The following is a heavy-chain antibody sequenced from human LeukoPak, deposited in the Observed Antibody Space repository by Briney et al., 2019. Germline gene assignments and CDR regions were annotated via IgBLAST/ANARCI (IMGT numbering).Heavy chain of an antibody. CDR3: AKGVGQYGGGYYFDY. CDR2: ISGSGGST. J-gene: IGHJ4*02. CDR1: GFTFSSYG. D-gene: IGHD2-2*01. Sequence: AGGSLRLSCAASGFTFSSYGMSWVRQAPGKGLEWVSAISGSGGSTYYADSVKGRFTISRDNSKNTLYLQMNSLRAEDTAVYYCAKGVGQYGGGYYFDYWGQGTLVTVSS. V-gene: IGHV3-23*01.